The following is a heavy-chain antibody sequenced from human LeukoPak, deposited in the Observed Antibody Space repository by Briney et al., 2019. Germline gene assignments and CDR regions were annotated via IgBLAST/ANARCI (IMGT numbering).Heavy chain of an antibody. V-gene: IGHV1-2*02. CDR1: GYTFTAYL. J-gene: IGHJ2*01. CDR2: INPNSGAT. D-gene: IGHD3-9*01. CDR3: GRVWGGFSDQTDYYNPNWNFDF. Sequence: ASVKVTCKTSGYTFTAYLLHWVRQAPCQGLEWMGWINPNSGATNYAQKFHGGVTRTRDTSISTIYMGLSRLTTDETAVYECGRVWGGFSDQTDYYNPNWNFDFWGRGTLVTVSS.